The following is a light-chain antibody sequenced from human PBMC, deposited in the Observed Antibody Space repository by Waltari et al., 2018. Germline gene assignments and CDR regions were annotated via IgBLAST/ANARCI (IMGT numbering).Light chain of an antibody. Sequence: SSELTQDPAVSVALGQTVRITCQGDSLRSYYASWYQQKPGQAPVLVIYGKTNRPSGIPDRFSGSSSGNTASLTITGAQAEDEADYYCNSRDSSGYHWVFGGGTKLTVL. CDR3: NSRDSSGYHWV. J-gene: IGLJ3*02. V-gene: IGLV3-19*01. CDR2: GKT. CDR1: SLRSYY.